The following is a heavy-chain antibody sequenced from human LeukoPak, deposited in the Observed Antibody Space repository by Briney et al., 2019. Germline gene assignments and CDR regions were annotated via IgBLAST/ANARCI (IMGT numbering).Heavy chain of an antibody. J-gene: IGHJ4*02. CDR2: MNPNSGNT. D-gene: IGHD6-6*01. CDR1: GYTFTSYD. V-gene: IGHV1-8*03. CDR3: ARDKGTSYLSSFDY. Sequence: GASVKVSCKASGYTFTSYDINWVRQATGQGLEWMGWMNPNSGNTGYAQKFQGRVTITRNTSISTAYMELSSLRSEDTAVYYCARDKGTSYLSSFDYWGQGTLVTVSS.